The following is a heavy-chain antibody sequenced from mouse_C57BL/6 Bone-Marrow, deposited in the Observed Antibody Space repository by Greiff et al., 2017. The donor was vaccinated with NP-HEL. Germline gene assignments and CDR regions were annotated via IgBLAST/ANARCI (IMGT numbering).Heavy chain of an antibody. V-gene: IGHV14-4*01. J-gene: IGHJ3*01. CDR3: TTDGYYAWFAY. Sequence: EVKLMESGAELVRPGASVKLCCTASGFNIKDDYMHWVKQRPEQGLEWIGWIDPENGDTEYASKFQGKATITADTSSNTAYLQLSSLTSEDTAVYYCTTDGYYAWFAYWGQGTLVTVSA. D-gene: IGHD2-3*01. CDR2: IDPENGDT. CDR1: GFNIKDDY.